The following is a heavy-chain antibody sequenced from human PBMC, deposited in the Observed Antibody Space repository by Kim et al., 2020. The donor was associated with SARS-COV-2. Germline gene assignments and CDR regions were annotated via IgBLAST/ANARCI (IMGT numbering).Heavy chain of an antibody. V-gene: IGHV1-18*01. Sequence: ASVKVSCKASGYSFTDYGLNWVRQAPGQGLEWMGWISAHHGNTNYAQRLQDRVTMTTDISTSTAYMELRSLRSDDTAVYFCARGVRGLYTNVPTWGYFDYWGQGTLVTVSS. CDR3: ARGVRGLYTNVPTWGYFDY. CDR2: ISAHHGNT. D-gene: IGHD2-15*01. J-gene: IGHJ4*02. CDR1: GYSFTDYG.